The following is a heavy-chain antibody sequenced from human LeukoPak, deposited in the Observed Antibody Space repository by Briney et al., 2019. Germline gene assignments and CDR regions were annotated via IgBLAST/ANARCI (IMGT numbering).Heavy chain of an antibody. CDR3: ARDYGDYLRYFDH. J-gene: IGHJ4*02. V-gene: IGHV3-30*04. Sequence: GGSLRLSCAASGFPSSAYAMHWVRQAPGKGLEWVSIISYDGSIKYYADSLTGRFTISRDNSKNTLYLQMDSLRPDDTAVYYCARDYGDYLRYFDHWGQGTLVTFSS. D-gene: IGHD4-17*01. CDR1: GFPSSAYA. CDR2: ISYDGSIK.